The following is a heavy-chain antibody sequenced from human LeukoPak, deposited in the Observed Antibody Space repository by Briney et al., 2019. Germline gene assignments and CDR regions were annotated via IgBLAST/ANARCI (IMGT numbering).Heavy chain of an antibody. Sequence: SETLSLTCAVHGGSFSNSYWGWIRQPPGKGLEWIGEINHSGSTNYNPSLKSRLGISVDTSKNQFSLNLNSVTAADTAVYYCASTGYCSSISCYGVIDYWGQGTLVTVSS. CDR3: ASTGYCSSISCYGVIDY. CDR1: GGSFSNSY. V-gene: IGHV4-34*01. CDR2: INHSGST. J-gene: IGHJ4*02. D-gene: IGHD2-2*01.